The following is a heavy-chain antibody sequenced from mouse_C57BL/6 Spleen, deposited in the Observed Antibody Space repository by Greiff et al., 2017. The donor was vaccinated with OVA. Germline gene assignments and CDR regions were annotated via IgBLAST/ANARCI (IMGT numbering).Heavy chain of an antibody. V-gene: IGHV5-9-1*02. D-gene: IGHD2-3*01. CDR3: TRDDDGTTDYYAMDD. CDR2: ISSGGDYI. CDR1: GFTFSSYA. Sequence: EVQRVESGEGLVKPGGSLKLSCAASGFTFSSYAMSWVRQTPEKRLEWVAYISSGGDYIYYADTVKGRFTISRDNARNTLYLQMSSLKSEDTAMYYCTRDDDGTTDYYAMDDWGQGTSVTVSS. J-gene: IGHJ4*01.